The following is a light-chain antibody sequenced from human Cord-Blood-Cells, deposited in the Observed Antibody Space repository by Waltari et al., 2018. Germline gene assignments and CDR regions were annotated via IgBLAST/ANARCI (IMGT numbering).Light chain of an antibody. CDR2: VAS. V-gene: IGKV1-33*01. J-gene: IGKJ4*01. CDR3: QQYDNLLT. CDR1: QDISNY. Sequence: DIQMTQSPSSLSASVGDRVTITCQASQDISNYLNWYQQKQGKAPKLLIYVASNLETGVPSRFSGSGSGTDFTFTISSLQPEDIATYYCQQYDNLLTFGGGTK.